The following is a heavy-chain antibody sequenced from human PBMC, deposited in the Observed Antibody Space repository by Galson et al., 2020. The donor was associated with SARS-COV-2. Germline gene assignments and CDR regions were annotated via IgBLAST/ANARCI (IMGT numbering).Heavy chain of an antibody. D-gene: IGHD3-3*01. V-gene: IGHV4-61*02. CDR2: IHTSGGT. CDR3: VRDAYGFRSGYQDEYGVDV. J-gene: IGHJ6*02. CDR1: GGSISSGSYY. Sequence: SETLSLTCTVSGGSISSGSYYWSWIRQPAGKGLEWIVRIHTSGGTNYNPSLKSRVSISLDTSRNQFSLKLSAVTVADTAVYYCVRDAYGFRSGYQDEYGVDVWGQGTTVTVAS.